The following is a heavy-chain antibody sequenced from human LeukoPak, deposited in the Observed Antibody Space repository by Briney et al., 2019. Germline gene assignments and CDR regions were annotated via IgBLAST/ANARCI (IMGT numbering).Heavy chain of an antibody. CDR1: GGTFSRYG. J-gene: IGHJ4*02. Sequence: ASVKVSCKASGGTFSRYGTSWVRQAPGQGLEWMGWISAYNGNTNYAQKLQGRVTMTTDTSTSTAYMELRSLRSDDTAVYYCARDRAAAAASFDYWGQGTLVTVSS. D-gene: IGHD6-13*01. CDR2: ISAYNGNT. CDR3: ARDRAAAAASFDY. V-gene: IGHV1-18*01.